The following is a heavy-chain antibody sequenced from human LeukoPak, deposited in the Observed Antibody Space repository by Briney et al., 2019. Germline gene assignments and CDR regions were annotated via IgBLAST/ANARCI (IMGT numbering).Heavy chain of an antibody. CDR3: ARDLTSGSYYDY. J-gene: IGHJ4*02. V-gene: IGHV3-53*01. CDR1: GFTVSSNY. CDR2: IYSGGST. D-gene: IGHD1-26*01. Sequence: GGSLRLSCAASGFTVSSNYMSWVRQAPGKGLEWVSVIYSGGSTYYADSVKGRFTISRDNSKSTLYLQMNSLRAEDTAVYYCARDLTSGSYYDYWGQGTLVTVSS.